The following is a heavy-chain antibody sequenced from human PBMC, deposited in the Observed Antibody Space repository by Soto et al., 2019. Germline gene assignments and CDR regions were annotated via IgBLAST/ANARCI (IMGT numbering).Heavy chain of an antibody. Sequence: GASVKVSCKASGYIFTNYYIHWVRRAPGQGLEWMGVINVNGGGTASAQKFQGRVTMTADTSTTTVYMELSRLTSEDTAFYYCARDLWFGESFRYYFDYRAQGTLVTV. V-gene: IGHV1-46*01. CDR1: GYIFTNYY. CDR3: ARDLWFGESFRYYFDY. D-gene: IGHD3-10*01. CDR2: INVNGGGT. J-gene: IGHJ4*02.